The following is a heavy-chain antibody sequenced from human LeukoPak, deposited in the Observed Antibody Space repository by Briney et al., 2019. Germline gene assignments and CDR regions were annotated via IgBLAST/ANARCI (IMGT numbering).Heavy chain of an antibody. D-gene: IGHD6-19*01. V-gene: IGHV3-53*01. CDR1: GFTVSSNY. CDR2: IYSGGST. Sequence: PGGSLRLSCAASGFTVSSNYMSWVRQAPGKGLEWVSVIYSGGSTYYADSVKGRFTVSRDISKDTLYLQMNDLRAEDTAVYYCAKAEGYSTGWFSYWGQGTLVTVSS. CDR3: AKAEGYSTGWFSY. J-gene: IGHJ4*02.